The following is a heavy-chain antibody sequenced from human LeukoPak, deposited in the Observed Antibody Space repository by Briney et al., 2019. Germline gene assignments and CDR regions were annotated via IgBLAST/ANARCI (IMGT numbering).Heavy chain of an antibody. D-gene: IGHD3-9*01. CDR1: EFTFSSFW. CDR3: ARQYSDILTGYHRGELYWYFDL. J-gene: IGHJ2*01. V-gene: IGHV4-4*02. Sequence: GSLRLSCAASEFTFSSFWMRWVRQPPGKGLEWIGEIYHSGSTNYNPSLKSRVTISVDKSKNQFSLKLSSVTAADTAVYYCARQYSDILTGYHRGELYWYFDLWGRGTLVTVSS. CDR2: IYHSGST.